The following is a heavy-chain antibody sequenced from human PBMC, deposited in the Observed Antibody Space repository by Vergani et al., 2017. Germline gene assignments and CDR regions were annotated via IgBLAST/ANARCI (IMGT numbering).Heavy chain of an antibody. CDR2: INHSGST. V-gene: IGHV4-34*01. Sequence: QVQLQQWGAGLLKPSETLSPTCAVYGGSFSGYYWSWIRQPPGKGLEWIGEINHSGSTNYNPSLKSGVTISVDTSKNPFSLKLVSVTAADTAVDYFASLLFRLRLVWGQGTLVTVSS. J-gene: IGHJ4*03. CDR1: GGSFSGYY. CDR3: ASLLFRLRLV. D-gene: IGHD5-12*01.